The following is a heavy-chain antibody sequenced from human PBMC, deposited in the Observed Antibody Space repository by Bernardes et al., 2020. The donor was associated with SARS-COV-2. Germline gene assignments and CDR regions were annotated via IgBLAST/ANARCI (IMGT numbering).Heavy chain of an antibody. Sequence: ASVKVSCKASGYTFTSYDINWVRQATGQGLEWMGWMNPNSGNTGYAQKFQGRVTMTRNTSISTAYMELSSLRSEDTAVYYCARGSFNPFLEWLNYYYYGMDVWGQGTTVTVSS. D-gene: IGHD3-3*02. V-gene: IGHV1-8*01. CDR1: GYTFTSYD. J-gene: IGHJ6*02. CDR3: ARGSFNPFLEWLNYYYYGMDV. CDR2: MNPNSGNT.